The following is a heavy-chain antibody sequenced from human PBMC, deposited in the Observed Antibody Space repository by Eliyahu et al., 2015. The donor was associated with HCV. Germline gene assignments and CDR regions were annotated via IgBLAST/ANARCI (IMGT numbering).Heavy chain of an antibody. V-gene: IGHV1-2*06. D-gene: IGHD3-22*01. CDR1: GYTFTGYY. CDR2: INPNSGGT. CDR3: ARESTLTYNYYDSSGYYY. Sequence: QVQLVQSGAEVKKPGVSVKVSCKASGYTFTGYYMHWVRQAPGQGLEWMGRINPNSGGTNYAQKFQGRVTMTRDTSISTAYMELSRLRSDDTAVYYCARESTLTYNYYDSSGYYYWGQGTLVTVSS. J-gene: IGHJ4*02.